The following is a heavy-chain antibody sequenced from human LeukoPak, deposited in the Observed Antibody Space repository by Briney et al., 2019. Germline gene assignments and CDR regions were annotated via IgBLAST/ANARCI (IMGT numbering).Heavy chain of an antibody. V-gene: IGHV3-30*02. Sequence: GGSLRLSCTASGFAFRSHAMHWVRQAPGKGLEWVAFIRYDGSKKFYADSVKGRFTISRDNSKNTLYLQMNSLRAEDTAVYYCAKDLGTYSSGWTFDYWGQGTLVTVSS. CDR2: IRYDGSKK. CDR3: AKDLGTYSSGWTFDY. J-gene: IGHJ4*02. CDR1: GFAFRSHA. D-gene: IGHD6-19*01.